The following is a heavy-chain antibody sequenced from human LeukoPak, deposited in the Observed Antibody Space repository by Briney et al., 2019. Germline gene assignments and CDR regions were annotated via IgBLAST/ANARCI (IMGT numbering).Heavy chain of an antibody. Sequence: SQTLSLTCAIFGDSVSTNSVAWNWIRQSPSRGLEWLGRTYYRSKWYNDYAVSVKSRITINPDTSKNQFSLQLNSVTPEDTAVYYCARYNWNDGRIFDYWGQGTLVTVSS. J-gene: IGHJ4*02. CDR2: TYYRSKWYN. CDR3: ARYNWNDGRIFDY. V-gene: IGHV6-1*01. CDR1: GDSVSTNSVA. D-gene: IGHD1-20*01.